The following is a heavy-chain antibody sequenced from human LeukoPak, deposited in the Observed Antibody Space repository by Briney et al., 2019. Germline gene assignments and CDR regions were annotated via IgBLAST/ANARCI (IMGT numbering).Heavy chain of an antibody. CDR2: VGRDGSI. V-gene: IGHV3-21*01. Sequence: GGSLRLSCVASGFTFNTYTMNWVRQAPGKGLEWISCVGRDGSIHYADSVKGRITISRDNAKNSLFLQVNSLRAEDTAIYYCARRYYDTTGYAFGIWGQGTMVTVSS. J-gene: IGHJ3*02. D-gene: IGHD3-22*01. CDR3: ARRYYDTTGYAFGI. CDR1: GFTFNTYT.